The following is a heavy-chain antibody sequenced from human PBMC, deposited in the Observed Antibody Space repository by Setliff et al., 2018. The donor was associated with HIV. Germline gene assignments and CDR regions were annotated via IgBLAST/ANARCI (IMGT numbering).Heavy chain of an antibody. V-gene: IGHV3-21*01. CDR3: TRDPPTSGWYFDL. D-gene: IGHD7-27*01. J-gene: IGHJ2*01. Sequence: GGSLRLSCALSGFSFNKAWMNWVRQAPGKGLEWVSFIFRTSDYMDYRDSVKGRFTISRDNAKNTVYLQMNSLSAEDAAVYYCTRDPPTSGWYFDLWGRGTLVTVSS. CDR2: IFRTSDYM. CDR1: GFSFNKAW.